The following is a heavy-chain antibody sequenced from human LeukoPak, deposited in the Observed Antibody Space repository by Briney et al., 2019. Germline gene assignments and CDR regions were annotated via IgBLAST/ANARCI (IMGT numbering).Heavy chain of an antibody. Sequence: GGSLRLSCAASGFTFSSYWMTWVRQAPGKGLEWVASVKKDESEKYYVDSVKGRFTISRDNAKNSLYLQMNSLRVEDTAVYYCARGPLYGSRSDYFDYWGQGTLVTVSS. D-gene: IGHD3-10*01. CDR3: ARGPLYGSRSDYFDY. J-gene: IGHJ4*02. CDR2: VKKDESEK. V-gene: IGHV3-7*01. CDR1: GFTFSSYW.